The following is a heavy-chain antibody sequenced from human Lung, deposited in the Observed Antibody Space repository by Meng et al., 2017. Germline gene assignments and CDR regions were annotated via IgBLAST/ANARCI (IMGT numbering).Heavy chain of an antibody. V-gene: IGHV3-74*01. Sequence: EVQLVESGGGSVPPGGSLRLSCAASGFTFTDHWMHWVRQGPGKGLVWVSRINRDGTKPTYADSVKGRFTISRDNAKNTLYLQMNNLRAEDTAFYYCTNDRLNHWGQGALVTVSS. CDR3: TNDRLNH. CDR1: GFTFTDHW. CDR2: INRDGTKP. D-gene: IGHD1-1*01. J-gene: IGHJ1*01.